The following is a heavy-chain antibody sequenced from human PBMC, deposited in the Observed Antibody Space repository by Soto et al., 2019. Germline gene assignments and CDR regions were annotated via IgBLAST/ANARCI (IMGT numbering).Heavy chain of an antibody. CDR1: GFTFSDYY. D-gene: IGHD6-19*01. CDR2: ISSSSSYT. CDR3: ARVRALAADGMDV. V-gene: IGHV3-11*05. J-gene: IGHJ6*02. Sequence: QVQLVESGGGLVKPGGSLRLSCAASGFTFSDYYMIWIRQAPGKGLKWVSYISSSSSYTNYADSVKGRFTISRDNAKNSLYLQVNSLRADDTAVYYCARVRALAADGMDVWGQVTTVTVSS.